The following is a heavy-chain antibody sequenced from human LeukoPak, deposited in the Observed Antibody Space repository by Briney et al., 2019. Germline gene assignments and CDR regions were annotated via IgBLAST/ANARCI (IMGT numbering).Heavy chain of an antibody. D-gene: IGHD1-1*01. J-gene: IGHJ5*02. V-gene: IGHV1-18*01. CDR1: GYIFTSYG. CDR3: ARGTMLSKENPGSWFDP. CDR2: ISAYNGNT. Sequence: GASVTVSCKASGYIFTSYGISWVRQAPGQGLEWMGWISAYNGNTNYAQKLQGRVTMTTDTSTSTAYMELRSLRSDDTAVYYCARGTMLSKENPGSWFDPWGQGTLVTVSS.